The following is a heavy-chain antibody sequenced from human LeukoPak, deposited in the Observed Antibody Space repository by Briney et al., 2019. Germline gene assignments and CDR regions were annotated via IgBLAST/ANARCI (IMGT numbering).Heavy chain of an antibody. V-gene: IGHV3-49*03. D-gene: IGHD1-1*01. CDR3: TRNWNYPQGYYYYYMDV. CDR1: GFTFCDYA. CDR2: IRSKAYGGTT. J-gene: IGHJ6*03. Sequence: GGSLRLSCTASGFTFCDYAMSWFRQAPGKGLEWVGFIRSKAYGGTTEYAASVKGRFTISRDDSKSIDYLQMNSLKTEDTAVYYCTRNWNYPQGYYYYYMDVWSKGTTVTVPS.